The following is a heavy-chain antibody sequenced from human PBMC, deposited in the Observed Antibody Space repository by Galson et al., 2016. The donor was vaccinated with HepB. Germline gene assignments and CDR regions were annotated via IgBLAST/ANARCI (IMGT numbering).Heavy chain of an antibody. Sequence: WVRQAPGQGLEWMGGINPIFRTPSYAQKFQGRVTITADESTSTTSMELSSLRSDDTAVYYCARARLTIFGVISAYYYAMDVWGQGTTVTVSS. CDR3: ARARLTIFGVISAYYYAMDV. J-gene: IGHJ6*02. D-gene: IGHD3-3*01. CDR2: INPIFRTP. V-gene: IGHV1-69*01.